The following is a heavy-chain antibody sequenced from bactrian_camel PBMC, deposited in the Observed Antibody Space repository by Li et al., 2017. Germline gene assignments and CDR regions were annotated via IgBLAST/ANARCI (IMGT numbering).Heavy chain of an antibody. Sequence: HVQLVESGGDLVQTGGSLRLSCAASGITFFGFDITWVRQAPGKGLEWVSYINTGGGTTYYADSVKGRFTISRDNAKNTLLLQLNSLKTEDTAMYYCAAGATYSDYSMYPADFDNWGQGTQVTVS. V-gene: IGHV3S33*01. D-gene: IGHD4*01. CDR3: AAGATYSDYSMYPADFDN. CDR2: INTGGGTT. CDR1: GITFFGFD. J-gene: IGHJ6*01.